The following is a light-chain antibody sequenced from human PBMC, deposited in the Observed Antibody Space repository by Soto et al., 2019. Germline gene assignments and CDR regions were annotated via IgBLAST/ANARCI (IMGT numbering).Light chain of an antibody. J-gene: IGKJ5*01. CDR2: GAS. CDR1: QSVSSN. CDR3: QQYNNWPRT. Sequence: ESVLTQSPATLSFSPWERATLSCRASQSVSSNLAWYQQKPGQAPRLLIYGASTRATGIPARFSGSGSGTEFTLTISSLQSEDFAVYYCQQYNNWPRTFGQGTRLEIK. V-gene: IGKV3-15*01.